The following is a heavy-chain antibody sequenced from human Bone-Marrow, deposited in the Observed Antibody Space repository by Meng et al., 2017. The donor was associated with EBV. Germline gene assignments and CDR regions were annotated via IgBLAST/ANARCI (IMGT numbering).Heavy chain of an antibody. CDR3: VRRSPTGTFDY. Sequence: QVQLQQWGAGLLKPSETLSLTCAVYGGSFSGYYWSWIRQPPGKGLEWIGEINHSGSTNYNPSLKSRVTISVDTSKNQFSLKLSSVTAADTAVYYCVRRSPTGTFDYWGQGTLVTVSS. D-gene: IGHD1/OR15-1a*01. CDR2: INHSGST. V-gene: IGHV4-34*01. CDR1: GGSFSGYY. J-gene: IGHJ4*02.